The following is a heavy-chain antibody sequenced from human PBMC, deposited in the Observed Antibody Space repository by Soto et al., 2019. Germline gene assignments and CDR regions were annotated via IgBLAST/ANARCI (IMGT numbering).Heavy chain of an antibody. CDR1: GGSFSGYY. Sequence: PSETLSLTCAVYGGSFSGYYWSWIRQPPWKGLEWIGEINHSGSTNYNPSLKSRVTISVDTSKNQFSLKLSSVTAADTAVYYCARTRIMITFGGSYNWFDPWGQGTLVTVSS. CDR2: INHSGST. V-gene: IGHV4-34*01. D-gene: IGHD3-16*01. J-gene: IGHJ5*02. CDR3: ARTRIMITFGGSYNWFDP.